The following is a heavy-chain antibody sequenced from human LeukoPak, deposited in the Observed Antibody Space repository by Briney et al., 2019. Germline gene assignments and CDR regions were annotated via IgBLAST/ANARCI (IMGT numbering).Heavy chain of an antibody. V-gene: IGHV1-69*13. CDR1: GYTFTSYA. D-gene: IGHD3-16*02. Sequence: GASVKVSCKASGYTFTSYAISWVRQAPGQGLEWMGGIIPIFGTANYAQKFQGRVTITADESTSTAYMELSSLRSEDTAVYYCAGYDYIWGSYRFFSYWGQGTLVTVSS. J-gene: IGHJ4*02. CDR2: IIPIFGTA. CDR3: AGYDYIWGSYRFFSY.